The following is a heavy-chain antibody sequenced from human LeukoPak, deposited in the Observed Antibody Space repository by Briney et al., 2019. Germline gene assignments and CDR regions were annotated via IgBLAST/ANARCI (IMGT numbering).Heavy chain of an antibody. J-gene: IGHJ4*02. CDR2: INSDGSST. Sequence: GGSLRLSCAASGFTFSSYCMHWVRQGPGRGVVWVSRINSDGSSTSYADSVKGRFTISRDNSKNTLYLQMNSLRAEDTAVYYCARRAGAYSHPYDYWGQGTLVTVSS. CDR1: GFTFSSYC. V-gene: IGHV3-74*01. D-gene: IGHD4/OR15-4a*01. CDR3: ARRAGAYSHPYDY.